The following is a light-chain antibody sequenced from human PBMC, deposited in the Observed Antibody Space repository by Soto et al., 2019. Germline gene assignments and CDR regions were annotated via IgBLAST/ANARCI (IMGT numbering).Light chain of an antibody. V-gene: IGLV2-14*01. J-gene: IGLJ2*01. CDR1: NSDVGDYNY. Sequence: QSALTQVASVSGSPGQSITITCAGTNSDVGDYNYVSWYQLHPGKAPKLLIYEVTNRPSAVSNRFSGSKSGNTASLTISGLQTEDEAEYYCSSYVGRSLGVVFGGGTKLTVL. CDR3: SSYVGRSLGVV. CDR2: EVT.